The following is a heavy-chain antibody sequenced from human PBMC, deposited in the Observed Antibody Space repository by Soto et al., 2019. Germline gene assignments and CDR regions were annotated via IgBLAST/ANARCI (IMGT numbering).Heavy chain of an antibody. CDR1: RFTFSSYS. V-gene: IGHV3-48*02. Sequence: GSLRLSCAASRFTFSSYSMNWVRQAPGKGLEWVSYISSSSSTIYYADSVKGRFTISRDDAKNSLYLQMNSLRDEDTAVYYCARVRESGYSGYDPKGAYYYGMDVWGQGTTVTVSS. D-gene: IGHD5-12*01. CDR2: ISSSSSTI. CDR3: ARVRESGYSGYDPKGAYYYGMDV. J-gene: IGHJ6*02.